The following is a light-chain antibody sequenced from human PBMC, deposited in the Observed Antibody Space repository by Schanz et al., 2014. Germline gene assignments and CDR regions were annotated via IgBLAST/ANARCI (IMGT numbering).Light chain of an antibody. CDR2: GAS. J-gene: IGKJ2*01. CDR3: QQYKSHPYT. Sequence: DIRVTQSPSSLSASVGDRVTLTCRASQSISDYLNWYQQKPGKAPKLLIYGASNLESGVPSRFSGSGSGSEITLTISSLQPDDFATYYCQQYKSHPYTFGQGTKLEIK. V-gene: IGKV1-5*01. CDR1: QSISDY.